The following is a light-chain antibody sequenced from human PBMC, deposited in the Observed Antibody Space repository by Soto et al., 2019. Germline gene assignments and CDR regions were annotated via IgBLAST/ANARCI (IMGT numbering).Light chain of an antibody. CDR3: QQYHRYPSS. Sequence: DIHMTQSPSTLSVSVRDRVTITCRASQRVSPWLAWYQQKPGKAPRLLIYQSSTLESGVPSRFSGSGTGTEFTLTISSLQPDDFATYYRQQYHRYPSSFGQGTKVEI. V-gene: IGKV1-5*03. CDR1: QRVSPW. CDR2: QSS. J-gene: IGKJ2*01.